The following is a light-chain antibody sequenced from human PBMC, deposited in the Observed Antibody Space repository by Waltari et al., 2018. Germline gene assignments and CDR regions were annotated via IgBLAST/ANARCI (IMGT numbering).Light chain of an antibody. CDR3: QHYDGLPLT. J-gene: IGKJ4*01. V-gene: IGKV1-33*01. CDR1: QDIRNY. CDR2: DAS. Sequence: IQMTQSPSSLSASVGDRVTITCLASQDIRNYLNWYQQRSWKAPKLLIYDASTLETGVPSRFSGNSSGTEFTFSINSLQAEDFATYYCQHYDGLPLTFGAGTRVEVK.